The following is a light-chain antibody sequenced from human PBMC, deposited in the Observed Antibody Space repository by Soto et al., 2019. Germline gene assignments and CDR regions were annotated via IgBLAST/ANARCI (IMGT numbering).Light chain of an antibody. CDR1: QSIGSW. CDR3: QQGYSTPWT. Sequence: DIQMTQSPSTLSASVGDRVSITCRASQSIGSWLAWYQQKPGKAPKLLIYRASNLESGVPSRFTGSGSGTEFTLTISSLQPEDCATYYCQQGYSTPWTFGQGTKV. CDR2: RAS. J-gene: IGKJ1*01. V-gene: IGKV1-5*03.